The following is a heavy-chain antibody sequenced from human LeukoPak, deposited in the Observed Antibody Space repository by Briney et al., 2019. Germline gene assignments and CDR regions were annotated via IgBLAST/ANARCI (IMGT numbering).Heavy chain of an antibody. J-gene: IGHJ4*02. V-gene: IGHV3-66*01. CDR1: GLTVSSNY. CDR2: IYSGGTT. D-gene: IGHD5-24*01. CDR3: ARGRAYNSD. Sequence: PGGSLRLSCAASGLTVSSNYMSWVRQAPGKGLEWVSVIYSGGTTYYADSVKARFTISRDNSKNTLSLQMNSLRAEDTAVYYCARGRAYNSDWGQGTLVTVSS.